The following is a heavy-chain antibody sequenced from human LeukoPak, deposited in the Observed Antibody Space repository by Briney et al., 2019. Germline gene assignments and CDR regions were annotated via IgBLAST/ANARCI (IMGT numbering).Heavy chain of an antibody. J-gene: IGHJ6*02. V-gene: IGHV1-58*02. CDR1: GFTFTSSA. Sequence: SVKVSCKASGFTFTSSAMQWVRQARGQRLEWIGWIVVGSGNTNYAQKFQERVTITRDMSTSTAYMELSSLRSEDTAVYYCAAKGYCSGGSCLMDVWGQGTTVTVSS. CDR2: IVVGSGNT. D-gene: IGHD2-15*01. CDR3: AAKGYCSGGSCLMDV.